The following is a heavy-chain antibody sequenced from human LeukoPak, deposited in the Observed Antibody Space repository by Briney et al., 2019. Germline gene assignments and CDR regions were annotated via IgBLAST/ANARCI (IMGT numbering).Heavy chain of an antibody. D-gene: IGHD3-22*01. CDR2: ISGSGGST. Sequence: GGSLRLSCAASGFTFSSYAMSWVRQAPGKGLEWVSAISGSGGSTYYADSVKGRFTISRDNSKNTPYLQMNSLRAEDTAVYYCAKTKYYYDSSGYYYDYWGQGTLVTVSS. V-gene: IGHV3-23*01. J-gene: IGHJ4*02. CDR3: AKTKYYYDSSGYYYDY. CDR1: GFTFSSYA.